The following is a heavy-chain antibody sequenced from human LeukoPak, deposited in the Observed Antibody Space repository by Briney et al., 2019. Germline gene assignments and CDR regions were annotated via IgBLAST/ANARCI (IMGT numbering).Heavy chain of an antibody. CDR1: GFTSSSYA. V-gene: IGHV3-23*01. Sequence: GGSLRLSCAASGFTSSSYAMSWVRQAPGKGLEWVSAISGSGGSTYYADSVKGRFTISRDNSKNTLYLQMNSLRAEDTAVYYCAKTSGGIAARPNYFDYWGQGTLVTVSS. D-gene: IGHD6-6*01. J-gene: IGHJ4*02. CDR2: ISGSGGST. CDR3: AKTSGGIAARPNYFDY.